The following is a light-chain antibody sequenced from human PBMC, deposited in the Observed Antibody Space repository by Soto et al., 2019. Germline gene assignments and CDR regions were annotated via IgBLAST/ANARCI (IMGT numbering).Light chain of an antibody. V-gene: IGKV1-33*01. CDR2: DAS. Sequence: DIQMTQSPSSLSASVGDRVTITCQASQDISNYLNWYQQRPGKAPKLLIYDASNLETGVPSRFSGSGSGTDFTFTISSLQPEDIATYYCHQYDYLPVTFGGGTKVEIK. CDR3: HQYDYLPVT. J-gene: IGKJ4*01. CDR1: QDISNY.